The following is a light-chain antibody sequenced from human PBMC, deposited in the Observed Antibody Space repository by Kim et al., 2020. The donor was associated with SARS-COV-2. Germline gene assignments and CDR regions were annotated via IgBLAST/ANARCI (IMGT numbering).Light chain of an antibody. CDR2: GGC. CDR1: KSNSSRY. Sequence: GERTRLSCRNNKSNSSRYLAWYRQEPGQAPRRRINGGCGRATSMPDMLNGSGSRTNFAINISRLEPGDFAVYYCQQCGSSPLTFGGGTKVDNK. J-gene: IGKJ4*01. V-gene: IGKV3-20*01. CDR3: QQCGSSPLT.